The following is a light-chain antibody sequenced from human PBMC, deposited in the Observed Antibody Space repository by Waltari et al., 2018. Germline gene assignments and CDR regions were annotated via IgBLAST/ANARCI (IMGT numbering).Light chain of an antibody. J-gene: IGLJ2*01. Sequence: QSALTQPASVSGSPGQSIPVPCNGTSRSVGRYNLVSWYQQHPGKAPKLIIYEVSERPSGVSDRFSGSKSGNTASLTISGLQAEDEGDYYCCSFAGSSISMVFGGGTKLTVL. CDR3: CSFAGSSISMV. CDR2: EVS. V-gene: IGLV2-23*02. CDR1: SRSVGRYNL.